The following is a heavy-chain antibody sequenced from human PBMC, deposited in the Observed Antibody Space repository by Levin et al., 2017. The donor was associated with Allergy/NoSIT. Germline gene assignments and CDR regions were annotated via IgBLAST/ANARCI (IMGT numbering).Heavy chain of an antibody. CDR1: GFTFTSYT. D-gene: IGHD1-26*01. CDR3: AKGVSSGSPYRAFDM. V-gene: IGHV3-23*01. CDR2: LRYSGDTT. J-gene: IGHJ3*02. Sequence: GGSLRLSCAASGFTFTSYTMTWVRQAPGRGLEWVSTLRYSGDTTHYADSVKGRFTISRDGSRDTLFLQMNSLRPEDTAVYYCAKGVSSGSPYRAFDMWGQGTMVTVSS.